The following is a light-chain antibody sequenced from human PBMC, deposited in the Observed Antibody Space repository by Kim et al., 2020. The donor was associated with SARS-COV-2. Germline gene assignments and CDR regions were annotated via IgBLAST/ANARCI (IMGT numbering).Light chain of an antibody. CDR3: SSFTTRSTLV. V-gene: IGLV2-14*03. CDR1: SSNIGSYNY. Sequence: GQAVSISCTGTSSNIGSYNYVSWNQPHPGKAPKLMIYDVNKRPSGISSRFSGSKSGSTASLTISGLQAKDEPDYYCSSFTTRSTLVFGGGTQLTV. J-gene: IGLJ3*02. CDR2: DVN.